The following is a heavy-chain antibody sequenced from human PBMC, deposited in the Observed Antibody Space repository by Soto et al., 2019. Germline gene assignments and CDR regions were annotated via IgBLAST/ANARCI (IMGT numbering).Heavy chain of an antibody. Sequence: QVQLVQSGAEVKKLGSSVKVSCKASGGSFSSYTISWVRQAPGQGLEWMGRIIPILGIPNYAQKFQGRVTITADKSTSTAHMELSSLRSEDTAVYYCVRVIGAFDIWGQGTMVIVSS. V-gene: IGHV1-69*02. CDR3: VRVIGAFDI. D-gene: IGHD3-10*01. CDR1: GGSFSSYT. J-gene: IGHJ3*02. CDR2: IIPILGIP.